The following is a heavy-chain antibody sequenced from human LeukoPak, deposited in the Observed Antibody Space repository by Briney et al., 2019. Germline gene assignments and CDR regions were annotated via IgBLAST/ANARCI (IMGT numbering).Heavy chain of an antibody. CDR1: GFTFSSYW. J-gene: IGHJ4*02. CDR3: ARGAYSSRAYYFDY. CDR2: IKQDGSEK. D-gene: IGHD6-13*01. Sequence: GGSLRLSCAASGFTFSSYWMSWVRQAPGKGLEWVANIKQDGSEKYYVDSVKGRFTISRDNAKNSLYLQMNSLRAEDTAVYYCARGAYSSRAYYFDYWGRGTLVTVSS. V-gene: IGHV3-7*01.